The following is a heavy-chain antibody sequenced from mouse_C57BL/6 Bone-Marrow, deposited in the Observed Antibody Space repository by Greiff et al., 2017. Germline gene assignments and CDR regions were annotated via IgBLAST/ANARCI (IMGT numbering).Heavy chain of an antibody. Sequence: EVMLVESGGGLVQPGGSLKLSCAASGFTFSDYGMAWVRQAPRQGPEWVAFISNLAYSIYYADTVTGRFTISRENAKNTLYLEMSSLRSEDTARYYCARDGDLGYYYGSSYGYAMDYWGQGTSVTVSS. CDR3: ARDGDLGYYYGSSYGYAMDY. J-gene: IGHJ4*01. CDR2: ISNLAYSI. D-gene: IGHD1-1*01. V-gene: IGHV5-15*01. CDR1: GFTFSDYG.